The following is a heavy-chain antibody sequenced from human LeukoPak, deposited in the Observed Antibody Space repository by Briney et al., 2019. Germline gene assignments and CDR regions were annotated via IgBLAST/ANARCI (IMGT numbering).Heavy chain of an antibody. CDR1: GFTFSSYW. J-gene: IGHJ6*02. CDR2: IKQDGSEK. Sequence: GGSLRLSCAASGFTFSSYWMSWVRQAPGKGLEWVANIKQDGSEKYYVDSVKGRFTISRDNSKNTLYLQMNSLRPDDTAVYYCAKDRGANYYYYYGMDVWGQGTAVTVSS. CDR3: AKDRGANYYYYYGMDV. D-gene: IGHD3-10*01. V-gene: IGHV3-7*01.